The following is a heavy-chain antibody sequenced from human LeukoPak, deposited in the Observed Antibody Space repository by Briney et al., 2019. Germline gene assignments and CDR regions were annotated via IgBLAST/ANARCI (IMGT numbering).Heavy chain of an antibody. V-gene: IGHV4-59*01. CDR1: GGSISSYY. D-gene: IGHD4-23*01. CDR2: IYYSGST. Sequence: NASETLSLTCTVSGGSISSYYWSWIRQPPGKGLEWIGYIYYSGSTNYNPSLKSRVTISVDTSKNQFSLKLSSVTAADTAVYYCARSTVVTPFDYWGQGTLVTVSS. CDR3: ARSTVVTPFDY. J-gene: IGHJ4*02.